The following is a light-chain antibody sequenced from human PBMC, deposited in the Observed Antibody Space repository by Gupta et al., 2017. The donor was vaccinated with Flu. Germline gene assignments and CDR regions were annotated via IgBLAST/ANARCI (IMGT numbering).Light chain of an antibody. J-gene: IGKJ1*01. CDR3: HQYDSSPPTT. CDR1: QSVTSNY. CDR2: GAS. V-gene: IGKV3-20*01. Sequence: EIVLTQSPGTLSLSPGERATLSCRASQSVTSNYLAWYQHKPGQAPRLLIYGASSRATGIADRFSGSGSVTAFTLTISRWVQEDFAVYYCHQYDSSPPTTFGQGTKVEIK.